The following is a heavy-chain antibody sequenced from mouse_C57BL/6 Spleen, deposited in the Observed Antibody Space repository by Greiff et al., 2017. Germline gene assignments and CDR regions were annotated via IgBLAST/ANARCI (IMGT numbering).Heavy chain of an antibody. Sequence: EVQLQASGPELVKPGASVKIPCKASGYTFTDYNMDWVKQSHGKSREWLGDINPNNGGTIYNQKFKGKATLTVDKASSTADMERRSLTSEDTAVYYCARWGNGQLRPWGQGTTLTGSS. D-gene: IGHD3-2*02. CDR1: GYTFTDYN. J-gene: IGHJ2*01. CDR3: ARWGNGQLRP. CDR2: INPNNGGT. V-gene: IGHV1-18*01.